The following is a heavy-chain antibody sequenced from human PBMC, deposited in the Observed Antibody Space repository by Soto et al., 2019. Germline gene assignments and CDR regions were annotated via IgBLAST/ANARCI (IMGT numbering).Heavy chain of an antibody. CDR2: IIPILGIG. CDR3: ARVAEMGTVTKGYYYYMDV. J-gene: IGHJ6*03. V-gene: IGHV1-69*02. CDR1: GGTFSNYT. Sequence: QVQLVQSGAEVKKPGSSVKVSCKASGGTFSNYTISWVRQAPGQGLEWMGRIIPILGIGNYAQKFQGRVTITADKSTSTAYMELTSLRSEDTAVYYCARVAEMGTVTKGYYYYMDVWGKGTTVTVSS. D-gene: IGHD4-17*01.